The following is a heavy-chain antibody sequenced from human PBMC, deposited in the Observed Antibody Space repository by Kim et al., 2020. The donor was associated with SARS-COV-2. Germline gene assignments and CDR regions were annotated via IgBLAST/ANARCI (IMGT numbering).Heavy chain of an antibody. D-gene: IGHD3-16*01. V-gene: IGHV3-66*01. Sequence: STYYADSVKVLSTTSRDNSKNTLYLHMNSLRAEDTVVYYCALGGISAFDIWGQETMVTVSS. J-gene: IGHJ3*02. CDR2: ST. CDR3: ALGGISAFDI.